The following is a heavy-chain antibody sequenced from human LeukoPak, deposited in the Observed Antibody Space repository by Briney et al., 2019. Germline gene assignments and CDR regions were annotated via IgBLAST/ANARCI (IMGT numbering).Heavy chain of an antibody. CDR1: GFTFSNYW. D-gene: IGHD1-26*01. CDR3: AREASGNS. CDR2: SSGDGSIT. V-gene: IGHV3-74*01. J-gene: IGHJ4*02. Sequence: PGGSLTLACAASGFTFSNYWMHWVRQATGKGLLWVSRSSGDGSITSYADSVKGRFTISRDNAKNTLYLQMNSLRAEDTAVYYCAREASGNSWGQGTLVTVSS.